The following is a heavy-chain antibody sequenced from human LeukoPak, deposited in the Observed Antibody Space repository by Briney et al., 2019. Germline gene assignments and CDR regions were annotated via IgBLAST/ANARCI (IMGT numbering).Heavy chain of an antibody. CDR1: GGSISSSSYY. CDR3: ARAKLQKNFDY. D-gene: IGHD2-21*01. J-gene: IGHJ4*02. V-gene: IGHV4-39*07. CDR2: IYHSGST. Sequence: SETLSLTCTVSGGSISSSSYYWGWIRQPPGKGLEWIGYIYHSGSTYYNPSLKSRVTISVDRSKNQFSLKLSSVTAADTAVYYCARAKLQKNFDYWGQGTLVTVSS.